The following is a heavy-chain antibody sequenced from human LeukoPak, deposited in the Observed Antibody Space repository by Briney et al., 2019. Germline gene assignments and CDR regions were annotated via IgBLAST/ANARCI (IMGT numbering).Heavy chain of an antibody. CDR1: GGSISSYY. Sequence: SETLSLTCTVSGGSISSYYWSWIRQPPGKGLEWIGYIYYSGSTNYSPSLKSRVSISVDTSKNQFSLKLSSVTAADTAVYYCARTARDWNYDYYYYMDVWGKGTTVTVSS. V-gene: IGHV4-59*01. J-gene: IGHJ6*03. CDR2: IYYSGST. CDR3: ARTARDWNYDYYYYMDV. D-gene: IGHD1-1*01.